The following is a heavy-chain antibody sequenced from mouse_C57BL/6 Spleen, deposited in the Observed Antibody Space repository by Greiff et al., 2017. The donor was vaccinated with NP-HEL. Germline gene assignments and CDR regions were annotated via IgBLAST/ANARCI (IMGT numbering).Heavy chain of an antibody. CDR2: ISSGSSTI. V-gene: IGHV5-17*01. J-gene: IGHJ4*01. D-gene: IGHD2-1*01. CDR3: ANGNYVRSYAMDY. CDR1: GFTFSDYG. Sequence: EVMLVESGGGLVKPGGSLKLSCAASGFTFSDYGMHWVRQAPGKGLEWVAYISSGSSTIYYADTVKGRFTISRDNAKNTLFLQMTSLRSEDTAMYYCANGNYVRSYAMDYWGQGTSVTVSS.